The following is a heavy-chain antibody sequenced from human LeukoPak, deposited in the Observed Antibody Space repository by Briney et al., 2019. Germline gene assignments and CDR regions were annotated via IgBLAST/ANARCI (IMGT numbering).Heavy chain of an antibody. D-gene: IGHD2-15*01. CDR3: ARGIYCSGGSCYYDY. V-gene: IGHV3-21*01. Sequence: GGSLRLSCAASGFTSSSYSMNWVRQAPGKGLEWVSGISTTSTYIYYADSLKGRFTISRDNAKNSLYLQMDSLRAEDTAVYYCARGIYCSGGSCYYDYWGQGTLVTVSS. J-gene: IGHJ4*02. CDR2: ISTTSTYI. CDR1: GFTSSSYS.